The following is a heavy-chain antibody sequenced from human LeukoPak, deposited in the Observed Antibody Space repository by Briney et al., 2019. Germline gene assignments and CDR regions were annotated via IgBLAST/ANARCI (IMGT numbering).Heavy chain of an antibody. Sequence: GGSLRLSCAASGFTFSSYGMHWVRQAPGKGLEWVAVIWYDGSNKYYADSVKGRFTISRDNSKNTLYLQMNSLRAEDTAVYYCARETYGDLEYYFDYWGQGTLVTVSS. J-gene: IGHJ4*02. V-gene: IGHV3-33*01. CDR3: ARETYGDLEYYFDY. D-gene: IGHD4-17*01. CDR2: IWYDGSNK. CDR1: GFTFSSYG.